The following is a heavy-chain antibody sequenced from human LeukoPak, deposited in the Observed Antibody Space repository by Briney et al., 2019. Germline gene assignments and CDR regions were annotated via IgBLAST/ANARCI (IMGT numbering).Heavy chain of an antibody. J-gene: IGHJ3*02. CDR2: IRGSGGGT. D-gene: IGHD4-17*01. Sequence: PSGGSLRLSCAASGFTFSNYAMMWLRQAPGKGPEWVSAIRGSGGGTDYADSVRGRFTISRDNSKNSLYLQMSRLRADDTAVYYCARDPNGDYIGAFDILGQGTMVTVSS. CDR1: GFTFSNYA. V-gene: IGHV3-23*01. CDR3: ARDPNGDYIGAFDI.